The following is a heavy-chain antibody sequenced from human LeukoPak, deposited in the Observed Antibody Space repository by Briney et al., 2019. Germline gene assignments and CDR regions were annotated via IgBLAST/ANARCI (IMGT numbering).Heavy chain of an antibody. CDR3: ARASGLLWFGELLMGDFDY. CDR2: IYYSGST. J-gene: IGHJ4*02. Sequence: SETLSLTCTVSGGSISSSSYYWGWIRQPPGKGLEWIGSIYYSGSTYYNPSLKSRVTISVDTSKNQFSLKLSSVTAADTAVYYCARASGLLWFGELLMGDFDYWGQGTLVTVSS. D-gene: IGHD3-10*01. V-gene: IGHV4-39*07. CDR1: GGSISSSSYY.